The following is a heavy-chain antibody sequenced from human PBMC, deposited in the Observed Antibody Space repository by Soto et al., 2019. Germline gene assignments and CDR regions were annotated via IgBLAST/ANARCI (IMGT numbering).Heavy chain of an antibody. CDR2: IWSDGSNE. D-gene: IGHD3-10*01. CDR3: ARERTFGDNKHNYMDV. CDR1: EFTFSRHG. Sequence: ESGGGVVQPGRSLRLSCAASEFTFSRHGMHWDRQAPGKGLQWVGVIWSDGSNEVYADSVKGRFIISRDNSKNILYLQMNSLRAEDTAVYYCARERTFGDNKHNYMDVWGTGITVTVSS. J-gene: IGHJ6*03. V-gene: IGHV3-33*01.